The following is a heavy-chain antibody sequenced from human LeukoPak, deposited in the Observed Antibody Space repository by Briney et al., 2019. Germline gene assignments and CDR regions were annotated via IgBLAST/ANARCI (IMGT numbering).Heavy chain of an antibody. V-gene: IGHV3-23*01. CDR1: GFTFSSYA. Sequence: GSLRLSCAASGFTFSSYAMTWVRQAPGKGLEWVSGTSGSGGSTYYADSVKGRFTISRDNSKNTLYLQMNSLRADDTAVYYCATARYYDFWSGRPNWFDPWGQGTLVTVSS. CDR3: ATARYYDFWSGRPNWFDP. CDR2: TSGSGGST. J-gene: IGHJ5*02. D-gene: IGHD3-3*01.